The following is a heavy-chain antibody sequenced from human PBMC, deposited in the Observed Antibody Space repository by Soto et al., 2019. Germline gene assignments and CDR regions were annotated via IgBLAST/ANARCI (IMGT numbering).Heavy chain of an antibody. V-gene: IGHV4-59*01. CDR3: ARVSLRTYYGDYFHNWFAP. CDR2: IYYSGST. D-gene: IGHD4-17*01. Sequence: PSETLSLTCTVSGGSISSYYWSWIRQPPGKGLEWIGYIYYSGSTNYNPSLKSRVTISGDTSKNQFSLKLSSVTAADTAVYYCARVSLRTYYGDYFHNWFAPWGQGTLVTVSS. J-gene: IGHJ5*02. CDR1: GGSISSYY.